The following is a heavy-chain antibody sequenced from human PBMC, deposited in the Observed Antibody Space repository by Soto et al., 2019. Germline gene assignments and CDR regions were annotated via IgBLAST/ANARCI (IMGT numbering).Heavy chain of an antibody. CDR2: INHSGST. V-gene: IGHV4-34*01. J-gene: IGHJ6*02. D-gene: IGHD3-3*01. CDR3: ARSAGRYHLWRLAV. CDR1: GGSFSGYY. Sequence: SETLSLTCAVYGGSFSGYYWSWIRQPPGKGLEWIGEINHSGSTNYNPSLKSRVTISVDTSKNQFSLKLSSVTAADTAVYYCARSAGRYHLWRLAVRAQRTTVPVSS.